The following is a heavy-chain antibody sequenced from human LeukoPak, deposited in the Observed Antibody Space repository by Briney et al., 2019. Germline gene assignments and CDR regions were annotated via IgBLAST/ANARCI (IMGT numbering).Heavy chain of an antibody. D-gene: IGHD2-2*01. V-gene: IGHV3-23*01. CDR1: GFTFSSYD. CDR2: ISGSGSST. CDR3: AKDRHAPGRYCSSTICFPFDP. J-gene: IGHJ5*02. Sequence: GGSLRLSCAASGFTFSSYDMSWVRQAPGKGLEWVSGISGSGSSTYYADSVKGRFTISRDNSKSTLYLQMNSLRAEDTAVYYCAKDRHAPGRYCSSTICFPFDPWGQGTLVTVSS.